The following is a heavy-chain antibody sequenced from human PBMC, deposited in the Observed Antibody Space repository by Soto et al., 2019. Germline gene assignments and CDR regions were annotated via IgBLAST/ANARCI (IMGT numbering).Heavy chain of an antibody. V-gene: IGHV4-34*01. CDR3: GRLEGLATISYYFDY. Sequence: SETLSLTCAVYGGSFSGYYWSWIRQPPGKGLVWIGEINHSGSTNYNPSLESRVTISVDTSKNQFSLKLSSVTAADTAVFYCGRLEGLATISYYFDYWGQGALVTVSS. D-gene: IGHD3-9*01. CDR2: INHSGST. CDR1: GGSFSGYY. J-gene: IGHJ4*02.